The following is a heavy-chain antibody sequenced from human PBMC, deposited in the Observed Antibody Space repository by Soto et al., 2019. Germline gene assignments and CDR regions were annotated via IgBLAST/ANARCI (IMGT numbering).Heavy chain of an antibody. CDR1: GFTFSSYA. D-gene: IGHD2-15*01. V-gene: IGHV3-30-3*01. Sequence: QVQLVESGGGVVQPGRSLRLSCAASGFTFSSYAMHWVRQAPGKGLEWVAVISYDGSNKYYADSVKGRFTISRDNSKNALYLPMNSLRAEDTAVYYCASTDSTVVAANNPVDYWGQGTLVTVSS. CDR2: ISYDGSNK. J-gene: IGHJ4*02. CDR3: ASTDSTVVAANNPVDY.